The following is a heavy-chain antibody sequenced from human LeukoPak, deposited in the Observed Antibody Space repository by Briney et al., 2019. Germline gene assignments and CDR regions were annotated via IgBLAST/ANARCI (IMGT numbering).Heavy chain of an antibody. CDR2: IYPGDSDA. V-gene: IGHV5-51*01. CDR3: ARVAYDSSGHYYGFDY. CDR1: GYIFTNYW. Sequence: GESLRISCYGSGYIFTNYWISWVRQMPGKGLEWMGIIYPGDSDAKYSPSFQGQVTISADKSITTAYLQWNSLKASDTAMYYCARVAYDSSGHYYGFDYWGQGTLVTVSS. D-gene: IGHD3-22*01. J-gene: IGHJ4*02.